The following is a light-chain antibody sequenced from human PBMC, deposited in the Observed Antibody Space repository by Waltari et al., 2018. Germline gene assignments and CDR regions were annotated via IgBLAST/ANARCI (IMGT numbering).Light chain of an antibody. V-gene: IGLV2-8*01. CDR2: EVT. CDR3: SSYAGRNGVI. CDR1: SSDVGAYNY. J-gene: IGLJ2*01. Sequence: QSALTQPPSASGSPGQSVTISCTGTSSDVGAYNYVPWYQQHPGKAPHLMLSEVTQRPSGVPDRCSGSKSGNTAALTVSGLQAEDEAVYYCSSYAGRNGVIFGGGTKLTVL.